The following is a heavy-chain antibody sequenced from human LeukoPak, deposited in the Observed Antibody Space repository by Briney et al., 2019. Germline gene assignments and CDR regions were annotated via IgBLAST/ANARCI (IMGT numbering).Heavy chain of an antibody. CDR3: AKDRGTIFGVVMQYFQH. CDR1: GFTFSSYV. V-gene: IGHV3-30*18. Sequence: PGGSLRLSCAASGFTFSSYVMSWVRQAPGKGLEWVAVISYDGSNKYYADSVKGRFTISRDNSKNTLYLQMNSLRAEDTAVYYCAKDRGTIFGVVMQYFQHWGQGTLVTVSS. J-gene: IGHJ1*01. CDR2: ISYDGSNK. D-gene: IGHD3-3*01.